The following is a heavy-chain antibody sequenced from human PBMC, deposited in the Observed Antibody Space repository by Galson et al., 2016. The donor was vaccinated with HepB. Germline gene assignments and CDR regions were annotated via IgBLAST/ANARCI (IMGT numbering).Heavy chain of an antibody. Sequence: SLRLSCAASGFSLSSFMMNWVRQAPGRGLEWVSATRASGEYVPYADSVKGRFTVSRDTAKNTCYLQMTGLSVDDTATYFCARDMQNCRTSTCLGLDQWGQGTLVIVSS. V-gene: IGHV3-21*01. D-gene: IGHD2-15*01. CDR2: TRASGEYV. CDR1: GFSLSSFM. J-gene: IGHJ4*02. CDR3: ARDMQNCRTSTCLGLDQ.